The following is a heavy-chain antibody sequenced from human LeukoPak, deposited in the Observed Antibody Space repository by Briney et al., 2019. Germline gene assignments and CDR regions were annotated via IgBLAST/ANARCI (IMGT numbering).Heavy chain of an antibody. J-gene: IGHJ4*02. CDR1: GFTFSDYY. Sequence: GGSLRLSCAASGFTFSDYYMSWIRQAPGKGLEWVSAISGSGGSTYYADSVKGRFTISRDNSKNTLYLQMNSLRAEGTAVYYCAKVPSPYCSSTSCYTDYWGQGTLVTVSS. V-gene: IGHV3-23*01. D-gene: IGHD2-2*02. CDR2: ISGSGGST. CDR3: AKVPSPYCSSTSCYTDY.